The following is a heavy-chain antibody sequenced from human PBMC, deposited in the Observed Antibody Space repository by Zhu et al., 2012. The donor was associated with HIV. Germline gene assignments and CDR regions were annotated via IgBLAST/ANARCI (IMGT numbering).Heavy chain of an antibody. CDR2: IYRSGAT. D-gene: IGHD2-21*01. Sequence: QVQVQGSGPGLVKPSETLSLTCDVSGSSINTANYWGWIRQPPGKGLEWIANIYRSGATYHNPSLRSRATISMDRSRNLFFLTLNSVTAADTAIYFCARTGDDNHHASFDIWDQGTLVTVSS. J-gene: IGHJ4*01. CDR3: ARTGDDNHHASFDI. CDR1: GSSINTANY. V-gene: IGHV4-38-2*01.